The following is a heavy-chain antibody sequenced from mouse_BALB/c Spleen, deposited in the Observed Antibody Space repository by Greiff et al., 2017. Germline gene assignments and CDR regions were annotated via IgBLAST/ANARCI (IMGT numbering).Heavy chain of an antibody. CDR1: GFTFSSYG. V-gene: IGHV5-6*01. CDR2: ISSGGSYT. D-gene: IGHD1-1*01. Sequence: EVQLVESGGDLVKPGGSLKLSCAASGFTFSSYGMSWVRQTPDKRLEWVATISSGGSYTYYPDSVKGRFTISRDNAKNTLYLQMSSLKSEDTAMYYCARRYGSSYGNFDYWGQGTTLTVSS. CDR3: ARRYGSSYGNFDY. J-gene: IGHJ2*01.